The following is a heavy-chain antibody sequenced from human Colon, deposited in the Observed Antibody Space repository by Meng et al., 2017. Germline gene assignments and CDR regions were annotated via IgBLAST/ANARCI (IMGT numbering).Heavy chain of an antibody. V-gene: IGHV4-4*02. CDR3: ARRVQYSSGYYYFDF. CDR1: GGSLNSSNW. CDR2: IYRSGST. J-gene: IGHJ4*02. Sequence: QVQRQESGPGLVKSSGTLSLTCVVSGGSLNSSNWWTWVRQAPGKGLEWIGEIYRSGSTNYNPSLKSRVTISIDTSKNEFSLKLTSVTAADTALYYCARRVQYSSGYYYFDFWGQGTLVTVSS. D-gene: IGHD3-22*01.